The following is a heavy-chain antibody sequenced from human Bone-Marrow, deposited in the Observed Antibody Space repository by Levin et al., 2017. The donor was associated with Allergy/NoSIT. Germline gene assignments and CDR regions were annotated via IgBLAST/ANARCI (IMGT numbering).Heavy chain of an antibody. J-gene: IGHJ4*02. CDR1: GFTFSNYW. D-gene: IGHD3-9*01. Sequence: PGGSLRLSCEASGFTFSNYWMHWVRQAPGKGLVWVSRINSDGSSTSYVDSVEGRFTISRDNAKNTLHLQMNSLTAEDTAVYYCASFDISTGYSGYWGQGTLVTVSS. CDR2: INSDGSST. V-gene: IGHV3-74*01. CDR3: ASFDISTGYSGY.